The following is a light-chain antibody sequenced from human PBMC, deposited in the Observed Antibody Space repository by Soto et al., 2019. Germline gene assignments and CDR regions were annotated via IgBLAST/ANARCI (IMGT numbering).Light chain of an antibody. Sequence: DVQMTQSPSSVSASVGDRVTITCRASQGVSSWLAWYQQKPGKAPKLLIFAASSVQSGVPSRFSGSGSRTDFTLTISSLQPEDFSTYYCQQSNSFPFTFGPGTKVDIK. CDR3: QQSNSFPFT. CDR2: AAS. J-gene: IGKJ3*01. V-gene: IGKV1-12*01. CDR1: QGVSSW.